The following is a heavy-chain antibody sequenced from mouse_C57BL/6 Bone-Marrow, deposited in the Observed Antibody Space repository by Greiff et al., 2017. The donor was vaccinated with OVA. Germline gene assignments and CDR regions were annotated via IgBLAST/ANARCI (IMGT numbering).Heavy chain of an antibody. CDR1: GYTFTDYY. Sequence: VQLQQSGPELVKPGASVKISCKASGYTFTDYYMNWVKQSHGKSLEWIGDINPNNGGTSYNQKFKGKATLTVDKSSSTAYMELRSLTSEDSAVYYCAIGNYGYWGQGTTLTVSS. CDR3: AIGNYGY. CDR2: INPNNGGT. V-gene: IGHV1-26*01. J-gene: IGHJ2*01. D-gene: IGHD2-1*01.